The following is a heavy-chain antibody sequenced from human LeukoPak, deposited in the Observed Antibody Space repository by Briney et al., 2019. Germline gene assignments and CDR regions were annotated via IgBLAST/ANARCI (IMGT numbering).Heavy chain of an antibody. CDR3: AAEIYGGNSDCCTFDF. V-gene: IGHV1-58*02. Sequence: EASVKVSCKASGFTFTNSAIQWVRQARGQRLGWIGWIGVGGGNTNCAQRFQDRVTITRDMSTSTAYMELSSLRSEDTAVYYCAAEIYGGNSDCCTFDFWGPGTPVTVSS. CDR1: GFTFTNSA. J-gene: IGHJ3*01. CDR2: IGVGGGNT. D-gene: IGHD4-23*01.